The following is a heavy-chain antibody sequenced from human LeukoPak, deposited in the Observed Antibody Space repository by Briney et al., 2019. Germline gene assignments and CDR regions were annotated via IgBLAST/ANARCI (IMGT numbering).Heavy chain of an antibody. CDR1: GFTVSSNY. V-gene: IGHV3-53*01. CDR3: AKVPDCSGGSCYYPEYFQH. D-gene: IGHD2-15*01. CDR2: IYSGGST. Sequence: GGSLRLSCAASGFTVSSNYMSWVRQAPGKGLEWVSVIYSGGSTYYADSVKGRFTISRDNSKNTLYLQMNSLRAEDTAVYYCAKVPDCSGGSCYYPEYFQHWGQGTLVTVSS. J-gene: IGHJ1*01.